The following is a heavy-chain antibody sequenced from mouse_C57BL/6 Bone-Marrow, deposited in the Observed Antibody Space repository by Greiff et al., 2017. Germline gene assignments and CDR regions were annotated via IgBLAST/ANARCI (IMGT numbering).Heavy chain of an antibody. D-gene: IGHD2-5*01. J-gene: IGHJ2*01. CDR3: ARSRAFYYSNYGYFDY. CDR1: GYSFTGYY. Sequence: QQSGPELVKPGASVKISCKASGYSFTGYYMHWVKQSHGNILDWIGYIYPYNGVSSYNQKFKGKATLTVDKSSSTAYMELRSLTSEDSAVYYCARSRAFYYSNYGYFDYWGQGTTLTVSS. V-gene: IGHV1-31*01. CDR2: IYPYNGVS.